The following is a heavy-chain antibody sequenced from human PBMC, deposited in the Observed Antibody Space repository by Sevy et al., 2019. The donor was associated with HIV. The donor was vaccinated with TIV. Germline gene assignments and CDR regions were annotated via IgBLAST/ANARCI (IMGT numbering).Heavy chain of an antibody. D-gene: IGHD6-6*01. CDR3: ARLYSSSSGRGLDK. V-gene: IGHV3-7*01. CDR1: GFTFGSYW. J-gene: IGHJ4*02. Sequence: GGSLRLSCAASGFTFGSYWMTWVRQAPGKGLEWVANIKEDGSGRFYVDSVRGRFTVSRDNAKKTLYLQMNNLRGEDTALYYCARLYSSSSGRGLDKWGQGALVTVSS. CDR2: IKEDGSGR.